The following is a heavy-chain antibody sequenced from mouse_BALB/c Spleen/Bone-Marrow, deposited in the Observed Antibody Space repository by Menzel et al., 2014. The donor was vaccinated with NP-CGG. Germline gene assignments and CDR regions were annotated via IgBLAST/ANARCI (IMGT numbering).Heavy chain of an antibody. CDR1: GYTFTDHY. Sequence: QVQLQQSGPELVKPGASVKISCKASGYTFTDHYINWVKQKPGQGLEWIGWIYPGGGNTKDNEKFKGKATLTVDTSSSTAYMQLSSLTSEDTAVYFCARPPYYYGSSYYWYFDVWGAGTTVTVSS. V-gene: IGHV1-84*02. CDR2: IYPGGGNT. J-gene: IGHJ1*01. D-gene: IGHD1-1*01. CDR3: ARPPYYYGSSYYWYFDV.